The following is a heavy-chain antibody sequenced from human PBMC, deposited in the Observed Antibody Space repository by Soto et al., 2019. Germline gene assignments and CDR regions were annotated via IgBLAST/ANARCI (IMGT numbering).Heavy chain of an antibody. J-gene: IGHJ4*02. CDR2: LYYSGST. CDR3: ARGDMVRGVTQFDY. Sequence: QVQLQESGPGLVKPSQTLSLTCTVSGGSISRGGYYWSWIRQHPGKGLEWIGYLYYSGSTYYNPSLTSRVTISVDTSKNQFSLKLSSVTAADTAVYYCARGDMVRGVTQFDYWGQGTLVTVSS. V-gene: IGHV4-31*03. D-gene: IGHD3-10*01. CDR1: GGSISRGGYY.